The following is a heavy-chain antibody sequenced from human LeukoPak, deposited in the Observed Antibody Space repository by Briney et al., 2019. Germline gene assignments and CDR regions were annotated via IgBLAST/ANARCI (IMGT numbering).Heavy chain of an antibody. J-gene: IGHJ4*02. CDR1: EFTFSSYW. CDR3: AKMDSSGYTYFDY. D-gene: IGHD3-22*01. CDR2: INSDGRST. V-gene: IGHV3-74*01. Sequence: GGSLRLSCAASEFTFSSYWMHWVRQAPGKGLVWVSRINSDGRSTSYADSVKGRFTISRDNAKNTLYLQMNSLRAEDTAVYFCAKMDSSGYTYFDYWGQGTLVTVSS.